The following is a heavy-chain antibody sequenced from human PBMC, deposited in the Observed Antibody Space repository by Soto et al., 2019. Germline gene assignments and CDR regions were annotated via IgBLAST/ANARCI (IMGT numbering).Heavy chain of an antibody. D-gene: IGHD2-15*01. CDR1: GGTFSSYA. Sequence: QVQLVQSGAEVKKPGSSVKVSCKASGGTFSSYAISWVRQAPGQGLEWMGGIIPIFGTANYAQKFQGRVTITADESTSTAYMELSGLSSEDTAVYYCARDPENTVVNPPPLGNWGQGTLVTVSS. J-gene: IGHJ4*02. CDR3: ARDPENTVVNPPPLGN. V-gene: IGHV1-69*12. CDR2: IIPIFGTA.